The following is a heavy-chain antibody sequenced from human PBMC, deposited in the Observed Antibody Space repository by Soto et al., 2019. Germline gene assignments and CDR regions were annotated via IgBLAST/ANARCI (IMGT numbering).Heavy chain of an antibody. D-gene: IGHD2-15*01. Sequence: SETLSLTCTVSGGSISSYYWSWIRQPPGKGLEWIGYIYYSGSTNYNPSLKSRVTISVDTSKNQFSLKLSSVTAADTAVYYCASMGSVDYFDYWGRGTLVTVSS. J-gene: IGHJ4*02. V-gene: IGHV4-59*08. CDR2: IYYSGST. CDR3: ASMGSVDYFDY. CDR1: GGSISSYY.